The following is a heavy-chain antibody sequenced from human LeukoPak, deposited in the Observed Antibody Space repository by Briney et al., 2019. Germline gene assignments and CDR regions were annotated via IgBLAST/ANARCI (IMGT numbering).Heavy chain of an antibody. D-gene: IGHD3-22*01. J-gene: IGHJ4*02. CDR1: GFTFDDYA. V-gene: IGHV3-43*02. CDR3: AKDMAYYYDSSVVIDY. CDR2: ISGDGDTT. Sequence: QSGGSLRLSCAASGFTFDDYAMHWVRQAPGKGLEWVSLISGDGDTTYSADSVKGRFTISRDNFKNSLYLQMNSLRTEDTALYYCAKDMAYYYDSSVVIDYWGQGTLVTVSS.